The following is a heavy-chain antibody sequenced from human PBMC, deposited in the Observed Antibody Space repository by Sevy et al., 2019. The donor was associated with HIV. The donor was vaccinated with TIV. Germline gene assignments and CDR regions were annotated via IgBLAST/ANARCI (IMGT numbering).Heavy chain of an antibody. V-gene: IGHV1-46*01. D-gene: IGHD1-26*01. CDR1: GYTFITYY. Sequence: ASVKVSCKASGYTFITYYVHWVRQAPGQGLEWMGLIDPSGSTRYAQKFQGRVSMTGDTSTTTVYMELSSLTSEDTAVYCCARDRDLSGSYLEYYYYAMDVWGQGTTVTVSS. CDR2: IDPSGST. J-gene: IGHJ6*02. CDR3: ARDRDLSGSYLEYYYYAMDV.